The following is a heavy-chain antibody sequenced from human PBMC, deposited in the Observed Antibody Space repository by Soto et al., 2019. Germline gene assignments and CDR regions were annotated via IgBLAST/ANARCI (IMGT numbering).Heavy chain of an antibody. CDR2: ISAYNGNT. V-gene: IGHV1-18*01. J-gene: IGHJ6*01. D-gene: IGHD3-10*01. CDR1: GYTFTSFG. CDR3: ARQRITMFQGAIIRCGSVV. Sequence: ASVKVSCKASGYTFTSFGISWVRQAPGQGLEWMGWISAYNGNTNYAQNFQGRVTMTTDTSTSTAYMELRSLRSDDTAVYYCARQRITMFQGAIIRCGSVVW.